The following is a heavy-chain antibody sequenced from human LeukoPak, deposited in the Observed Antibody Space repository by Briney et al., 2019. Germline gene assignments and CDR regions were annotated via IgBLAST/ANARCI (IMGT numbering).Heavy chain of an antibody. CDR1: GFTFKTYG. CDR2: IRNDGSTK. CDR3: AKVHTSSWGFFEV. V-gene: IGHV3-30*02. J-gene: IGHJ2*01. Sequence: GGYLRLSCAASGFTFKTYGLHWVRQAPGKGLKWVAFIRNDGSTKYYADSVKGRFTISRDNSKNTLYLDMNSLTIEETAVYYCAKVHTSSWGFFEVWGRGAPVTVSS. D-gene: IGHD6-13*01.